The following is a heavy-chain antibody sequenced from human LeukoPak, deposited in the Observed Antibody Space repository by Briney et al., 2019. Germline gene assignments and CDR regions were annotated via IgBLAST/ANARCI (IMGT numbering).Heavy chain of an antibody. J-gene: IGHJ3*02. CDR3: TALGVGTWVNFDI. V-gene: IGHV3-15*01. Sequence: PGGSLRLSCAASGFTFSSYGMHWVRQAPGKGLEWVGRIKSKTDGGTTDYAAPVKGRFTISRDDSKNTLYLQMNSLKTEDTAVYYCTALGVGTWVNFDIWGQGTMVTVSS. CDR2: IKSKTDGGTT. D-gene: IGHD3-10*01. CDR1: GFTFSSYG.